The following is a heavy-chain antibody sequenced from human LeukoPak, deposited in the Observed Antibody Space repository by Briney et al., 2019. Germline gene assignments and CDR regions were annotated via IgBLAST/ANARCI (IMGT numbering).Heavy chain of an antibody. V-gene: IGHV3-74*01. CDR3: ARDKKGYFDWLLEFTNYYYYGMDV. J-gene: IGHJ6*02. CDR2: INSDGSST. Sequence: PGGSLRLSCAASGFTFSSYWMHWVRQAPGKGLVWVSRINSDGSSTSYADSVKGRFTISRDNAKNTLYLQMNSLRAEDTAVYYCARDKKGYFDWLLEFTNYYYYGMDVWGQGTTVTVSS. CDR1: GFTFSSYW. D-gene: IGHD3-9*01.